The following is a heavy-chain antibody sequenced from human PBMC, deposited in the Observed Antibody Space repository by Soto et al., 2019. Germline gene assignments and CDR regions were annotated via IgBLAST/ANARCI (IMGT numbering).Heavy chain of an antibody. CDR2: ISGSGGST. V-gene: IGHV3-23*01. CDR1: GFTFSSYA. J-gene: IGHJ4*02. D-gene: IGHD5-12*01. Sequence: PGGSLRLSCAASGFTFSSYAMNWVRQAPGKGLEWVSVISGSGGSTYYADAVKGRFTISRDNSKNTLYLQMNSLRAEDTAVYYCTRELVTTIIGYWGLGTLVTVSS. CDR3: TRELVTTIIGY.